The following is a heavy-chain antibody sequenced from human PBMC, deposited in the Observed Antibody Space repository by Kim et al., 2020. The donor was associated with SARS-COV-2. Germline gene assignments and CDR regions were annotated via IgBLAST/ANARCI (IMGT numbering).Heavy chain of an antibody. Sequence: GGSLRLSCAASGFTFSSYAMSWVRQAPGKGLEWVSAISGSGGSTYYADSVKGRFTISRDNSKNTLYLQMNSLRAEDTAVYYCAKDNIVVVPAAIVDYFDYWGQGTLVTVSS. V-gene: IGHV3-23*01. CDR1: GFTFSSYA. J-gene: IGHJ4*02. CDR3: AKDNIVVVPAAIVDYFDY. D-gene: IGHD2-2*01. CDR2: ISGSGGST.